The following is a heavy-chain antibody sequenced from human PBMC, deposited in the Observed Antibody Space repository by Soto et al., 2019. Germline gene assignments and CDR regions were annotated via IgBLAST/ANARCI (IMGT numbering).Heavy chain of an antibody. CDR1: GGTFSSYA. CDR3: ARETYWGSYRRYGMDV. Sequence: QVQLVQSGAEVKKPGSSVKVSCKASGGTFSSYAISWVRQAPGQGLEWMGGIIPIFGTANYAQKFQGRVTITGDESTRTAYMELSSLRSEDTAVYYCARETYWGSYRRYGMDVWGQGTTVTVSS. D-gene: IGHD3-16*02. CDR2: IIPIFGTA. V-gene: IGHV1-69*01. J-gene: IGHJ6*02.